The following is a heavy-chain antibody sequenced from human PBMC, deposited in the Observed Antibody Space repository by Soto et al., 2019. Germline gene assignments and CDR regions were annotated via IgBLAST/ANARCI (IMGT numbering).Heavy chain of an antibody. CDR1: GGSISSYY. Sequence: QVQLQESGPGLVKPSETLSLTCNVSGGSISSYYWSWIRQPPGKGLEWIGNIYYSWSTNYNPSLKSRVTISVDPSKNQFSLKVTAVDAAETGRYCCARHRRPGGCNWYGVDPWGQGTPVPV. CDR2: IYYSWST. J-gene: IGHJ5*02. D-gene: IGHD1-1*01. CDR3: ARHRRPGGCNWYGVDP. V-gene: IGHV4-59*08.